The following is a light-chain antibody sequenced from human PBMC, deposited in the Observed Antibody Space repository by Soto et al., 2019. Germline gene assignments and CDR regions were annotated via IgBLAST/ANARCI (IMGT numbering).Light chain of an antibody. Sequence: DIQLTQSPSFLSASVGDRVTITCRASQAISSYLAWYQQKPGKAPKLLMYAALTLQRGVPSRFSGRGAGTELTLTISSLQPEDFATYFCQQLNSYPHTFGGGTKVEIK. CDR3: QQLNSYPHT. J-gene: IGKJ4*01. CDR2: AAL. CDR1: QAISSY. V-gene: IGKV1-9*01.